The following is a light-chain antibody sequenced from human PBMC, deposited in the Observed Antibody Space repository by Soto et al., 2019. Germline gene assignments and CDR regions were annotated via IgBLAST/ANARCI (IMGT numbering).Light chain of an antibody. CDR1: QSVSSSY. CDR2: GAS. CDR3: QQYGSSLLT. V-gene: IGKV3-20*01. Sequence: EIVLTQSPGTLSLSPGERATLSCRASQSVSSSYLAWYQQKPGQAPRLLIYGASSRDTGIPDRFSGSGSGTDSNLTNSRLQPEDFAVYYCQQYGSSLLTFGGGTKVEIK. J-gene: IGKJ4*01.